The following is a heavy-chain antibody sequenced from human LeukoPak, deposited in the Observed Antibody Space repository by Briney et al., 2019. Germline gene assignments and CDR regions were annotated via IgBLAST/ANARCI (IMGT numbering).Heavy chain of an antibody. CDR2: ISDDGTTT. CDR1: GFTFSNYG. J-gene: IGHJ3*02. Sequence: GGSLRLSCEASGFTFSNYGIHWVRQAPGKGLEWVAVISDDGTTTFYADSVKGRITISRDNSKTTLYLQMNSLRADDTAVYYCAKDQGSGWFGGFDIWGQGAMDTVSS. D-gene: IGHD6-19*01. V-gene: IGHV3-30*18. CDR3: AKDQGSGWFGGFDI.